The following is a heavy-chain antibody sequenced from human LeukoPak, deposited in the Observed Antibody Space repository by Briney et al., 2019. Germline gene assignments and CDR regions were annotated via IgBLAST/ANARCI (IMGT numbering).Heavy chain of an antibody. CDR3: AKGLEYCSVGKCLVDY. Sequence: PGRSLRLSCAASGFTFSSYGMHWVRQAPGKGLEWVAVISYDGGNKYYADSVKGRFTISRDNFKNTLYLQMNSLRDEDTAVFYCAKGLEYCSVGKCLVDYWGQGTLVTVSS. V-gene: IGHV3-30*18. CDR2: ISYDGGNK. CDR1: GFTFSSYG. D-gene: IGHD2-15*01. J-gene: IGHJ4*02.